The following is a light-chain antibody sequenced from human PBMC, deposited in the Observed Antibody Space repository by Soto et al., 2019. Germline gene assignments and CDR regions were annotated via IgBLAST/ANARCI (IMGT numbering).Light chain of an antibody. CDR1: SSDIGGYNY. Sequence: QSVLTQPASVSGSPGQSITISCTGTSSDIGGYNYVSWYQQHPGKAPKLMISEVSNRPSGVSNRFSGSKSGNTASLTISGLQTEGEADYYCCSYTTTSTPFVFGTGTKVTVL. J-gene: IGLJ1*01. CDR2: EVS. CDR3: CSYTTTSTPFV. V-gene: IGLV2-14*01.